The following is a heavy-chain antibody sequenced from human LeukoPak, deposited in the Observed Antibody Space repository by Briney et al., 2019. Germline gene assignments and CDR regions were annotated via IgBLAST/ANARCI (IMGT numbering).Heavy chain of an antibody. D-gene: IGHD1-26*01. CDR1: GFTFSSYA. J-gene: IGHJ3*02. CDR3: AKCITALLSPADAFDI. V-gene: IGHV3-23*01. CDR2: IIGSGGSI. Sequence: PGGSLRLSCAASGFTFSSYAMSWVRQAPGKGLEWISAIIGSGGSIYYADSVKGRFTISRDNSKNTLHLQMSSLRAEDTAVYYCAKCITALLSPADAFDIWGQGTMVTVSS.